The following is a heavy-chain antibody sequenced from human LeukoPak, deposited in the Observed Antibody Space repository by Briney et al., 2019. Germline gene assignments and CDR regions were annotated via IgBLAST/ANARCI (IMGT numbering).Heavy chain of an antibody. J-gene: IGHJ4*02. CDR2: ISSSSSYI. V-gene: IGHV3-21*01. D-gene: IGHD4-17*01. CDR1: GFTFSSYS. Sequence: GGSLRLSCAASGFTFSSYSMNWVRQAPGKGLEWVSSISSSSSYIYYADSVKGRFTISRDNAKNSLYLQMNSLRAEDTAVYYCARSDYGDYPPDYWGQGTLVTVSS. CDR3: ARSDYGDYPPDY.